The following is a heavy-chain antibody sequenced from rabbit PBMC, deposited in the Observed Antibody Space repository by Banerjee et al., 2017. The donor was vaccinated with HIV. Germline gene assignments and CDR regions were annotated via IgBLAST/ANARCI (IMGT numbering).Heavy chain of an antibody. CDR3: ARRGPVIEYDSQFYFSL. D-gene: IGHD3-1*01. CDR1: GIDFSSYYY. CDR2: MYIGSSTST. Sequence: QQLEESGGDLVKPGASLTLTCTASGIDFSSYYYMCWVRQAPGKGLEWIACMYIGSSTSTYYASWAKGRFTISKTSSTTVTLQMTSLTAADTATYFCARRGPVIEYDSQFYFSLWGQGTLVTVS. J-gene: IGHJ4*01. V-gene: IGHV1S40*01.